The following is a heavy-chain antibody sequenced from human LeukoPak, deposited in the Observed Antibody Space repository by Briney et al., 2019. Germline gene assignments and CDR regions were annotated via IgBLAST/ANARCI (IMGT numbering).Heavy chain of an antibody. CDR1: GGSIDAYY. D-gene: IGHD6-13*01. CDR3: AKRGSNTWSDFDY. V-gene: IGHV4-4*07. Sequence: SETLSLTCTVSGGSIDAYYWTWIRQPGDKRLEWLGRMFTSGDTYYNPSLRGRLTISLDTAKNQIFLKLTSVTAADTAVYYCAKRGSNTWSDFDYWGQGTLVTVSS. J-gene: IGHJ4*02. CDR2: MFTSGDT.